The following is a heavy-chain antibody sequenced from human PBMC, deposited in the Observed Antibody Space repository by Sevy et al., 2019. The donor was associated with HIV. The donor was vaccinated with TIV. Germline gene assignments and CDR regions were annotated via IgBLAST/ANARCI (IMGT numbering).Heavy chain of an antibody. D-gene: IGHD3-22*01. CDR2: IFDSFYGSGDIT. CDR1: GFTFSNYA. J-gene: IGHJ3*02. CDR3: AVERYDSSGSFDAFDI. V-gene: IGHV3-23*01. Sequence: GGSLRLSCAASGFTFSNYAMNWVRQAPGKGLEWVSTIFDSFYGSGDITYYADSVKGRFFNSRDNSKNKLYLQMNSLRAEDTGVYYCAVERYDSSGSFDAFDIWGQGTLVTVSS.